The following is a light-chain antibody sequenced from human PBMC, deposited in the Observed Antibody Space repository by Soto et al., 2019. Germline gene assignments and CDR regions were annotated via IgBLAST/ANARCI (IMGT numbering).Light chain of an antibody. V-gene: IGLV2-14*01. CDR2: EVS. CDR3: CSYTDTSGRV. Sequence: QSALTQPASVSGSPGQSITISCNGTSSDIGGYDYVSWYQQHPGKVPKVLIYEVSHRPSGVSNRFSGSKSGNTASLTISGLRAEDEADYYCCSYTDTSGRVFGGGTKLTVL. J-gene: IGLJ2*01. CDR1: SSDIGGYDY.